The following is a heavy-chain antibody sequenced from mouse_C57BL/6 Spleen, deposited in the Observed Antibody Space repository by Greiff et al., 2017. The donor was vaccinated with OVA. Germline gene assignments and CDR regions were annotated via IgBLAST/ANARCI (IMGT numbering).Heavy chain of an antibody. D-gene: IGHD1-1*01. CDR3: ARGTTVVAPSWYFDV. J-gene: IGHJ1*03. V-gene: IGHV1-26*01. Sequence: EVQLQQSGPDLVKPGASVKISCKASGYTFTDYYMNWVKQSHGKSLEWIGDINPNNGGTSYNQKFKGKATLTVDKSSSTAYMELRSLTSEDSAVYYCARGTTVVAPSWYFDVWGTGTTVTVSS. CDR1: GYTFTDYY. CDR2: INPNNGGT.